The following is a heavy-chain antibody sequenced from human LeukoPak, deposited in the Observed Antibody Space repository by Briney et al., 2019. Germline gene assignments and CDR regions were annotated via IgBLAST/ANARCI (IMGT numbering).Heavy chain of an antibody. CDR2: ISSSSSYR. CDR3: TRSPGYSSSWCAFDI. CDR1: EFTFSDYN. Sequence: GGSLRLSCAASEFTFSDYNMHWVRQAPGKGLEWVSYISSSSSYRYYADSVKGRFTISRDNAKNSLYLQMDSLRAEDTAVYYCTRSPGYSSSWCAFDIWGQGTMVTVSS. V-gene: IGHV3-21*04. D-gene: IGHD6-13*01. J-gene: IGHJ3*02.